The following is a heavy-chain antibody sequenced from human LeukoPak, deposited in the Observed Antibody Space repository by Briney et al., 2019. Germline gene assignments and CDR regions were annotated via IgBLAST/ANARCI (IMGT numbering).Heavy chain of an antibody. J-gene: IGHJ4*02. D-gene: IGHD6-13*01. CDR3: ARVSDLAAAGTYDY. CDR2: IHYSGSSGST. Sequence: SETLSLTCTVSGGSVTSYYWSWIRQPPGKGLEWIGNIHYSGSSGSTNYNPSLKSRVTTSVDTSTNQLSLRLSSVTAADTAVYSCARVSDLAAAGTYDYWGQGTLVTVSS. V-gene: IGHV4-59*02. CDR1: GGSVTSYY.